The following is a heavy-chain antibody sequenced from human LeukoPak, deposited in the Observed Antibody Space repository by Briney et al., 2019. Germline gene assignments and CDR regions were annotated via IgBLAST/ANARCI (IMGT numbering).Heavy chain of an antibody. CDR2: IKKDGSEK. V-gene: IGHV3-7*03. J-gene: IGHJ5*02. CDR1: GFTFSSNW. CDR3: ARDQGGCSGGSCYLPKTARYNWFDP. D-gene: IGHD2-15*01. Sequence: GGSLRLSCAASGFTFSSNWMSWVRQAPGKGLEWVANIKKDGSEKYYVDSVKGRFTIPRDNAKNSLYLQMNSLRAEDTAVYYCARDQGGCSGGSCYLPKTARYNWFDPWGQGTLVTVSS.